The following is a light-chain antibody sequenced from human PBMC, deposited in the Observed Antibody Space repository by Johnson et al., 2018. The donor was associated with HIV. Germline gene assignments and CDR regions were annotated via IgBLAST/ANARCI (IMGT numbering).Light chain of an antibody. CDR3: GTWDSSLSAYV. V-gene: IGLV1-51*01. CDR2: DNN. CDR1: SSNIGNNY. Sequence: QSVLTQPPSVSAAPGQKVTISCSGSSSNIGNNYVSWYQHLPGTAPKLLIYDNNKRPSGIPDRFSGSKSGTSATLDITGLQTGDEAYYFCGTWDSSLSAYVFGTGTKVNVL. J-gene: IGLJ1*01.